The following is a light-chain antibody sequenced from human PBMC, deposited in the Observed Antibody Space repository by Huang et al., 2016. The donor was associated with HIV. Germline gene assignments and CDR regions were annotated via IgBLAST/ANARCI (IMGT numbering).Light chain of an antibody. Sequence: EVVMTQSPATLSVSPGERATLSCRASQNINSNLDGYQQKPGQTPRLLIDGASTGATGIPARFSGSGSGTEFTLTISSLQSEDFAVYYCQQYNNWPPVTFGQGTKLEIK. CDR1: QNINSN. CDR2: GAS. V-gene: IGKV3-15*01. CDR3: QQYNNWPPVT. J-gene: IGKJ2*01.